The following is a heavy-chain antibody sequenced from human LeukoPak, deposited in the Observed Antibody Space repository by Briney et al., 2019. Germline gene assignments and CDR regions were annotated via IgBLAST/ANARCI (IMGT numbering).Heavy chain of an antibody. CDR1: GFTFRKYW. Sequence: GGSMRLACAAAGFTFRKYWMGWVSQVPGKVLEWVANMNQDGGEKNYGESVKGRFTISRDNARNSLYLQMNSLTVDDTAVYYCARDLGYSSFDYWGQGALVTVSS. D-gene: IGHD2-15*01. CDR2: MNQDGGEK. V-gene: IGHV3-7*01. J-gene: IGHJ4*02. CDR3: ARDLGYSSFDY.